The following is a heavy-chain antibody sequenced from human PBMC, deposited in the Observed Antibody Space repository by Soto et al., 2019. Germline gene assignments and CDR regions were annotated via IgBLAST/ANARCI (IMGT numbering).Heavy chain of an antibody. V-gene: IGHV3-21*01. J-gene: IGHJ2*01. Sequence: EVQLVESGGGLVKPGGSLRLSCAASGFTFSSYSMNWVRQAPGKGLEWVSSTSSSSSYIYYADSVKGRFTISRDNAKNSLYLQMNSLRAEDTAVYYCARELRDVDWYFDLWGRGTLVTVSS. D-gene: IGHD2-8*01. CDR2: TSSSSSYI. CDR1: GFTFSSYS. CDR3: ARELRDVDWYFDL.